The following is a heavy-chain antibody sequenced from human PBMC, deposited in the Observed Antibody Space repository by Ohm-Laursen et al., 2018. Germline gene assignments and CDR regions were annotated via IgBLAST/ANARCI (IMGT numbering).Heavy chain of an antibody. V-gene: IGHV3-23*01. CDR1: GFTFSSYA. CDR2: IGGSGGGT. Sequence: SLRLSCAATGFTFSSYAMSWVRKAPGKGLEWVSAIGGSGGGTNYAESVKDRFTISRDNSKNTLYLQMNSLRAEDTAVYYCARDGPYYDSSGYPPYGMDVWGQGTTVTVSS. J-gene: IGHJ6*02. CDR3: ARDGPYYDSSGYPPYGMDV. D-gene: IGHD3-22*01.